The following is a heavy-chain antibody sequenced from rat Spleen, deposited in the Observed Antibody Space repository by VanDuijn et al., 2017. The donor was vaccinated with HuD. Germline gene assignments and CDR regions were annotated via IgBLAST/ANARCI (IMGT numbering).Heavy chain of an antibody. V-gene: IGHV5-29*01. CDR1: GFIFSDHY. J-gene: IGHJ2*01. CDR2: INYDGSGT. Sequence: EVQLVESDGGLVQPGRSLKLSCAASGFIFSDHYVAWVRQAPTKGLEWVATINYDGSGTFYRDSVKGRFNISRDNAKSTLYLQMGSLRSEDTATYYCTRGGYFRYWGQGVMVTVSS. D-gene: IGHD2-5*01. CDR3: TRGGYFRY.